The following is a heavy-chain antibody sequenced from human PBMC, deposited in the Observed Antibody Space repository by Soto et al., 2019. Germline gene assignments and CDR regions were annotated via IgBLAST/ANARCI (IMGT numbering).Heavy chain of an antibody. V-gene: IGHV4-39*01. CDR3: AIHAWYSSGWYPGGNWFDP. Sequence: SETLSLTCTVSGGSISSSSYYWGWIRQPPGKGLEWIGSIYYSGSTYYNPSLKSRVTISVDTSKNQFSLKLSSVTAADTAVYYCAIHAWYSSGWYPGGNWFDPWGHRSLVTVS. CDR2: IYYSGST. D-gene: IGHD6-19*01. J-gene: IGHJ5*02. CDR1: GGSISSSSYY.